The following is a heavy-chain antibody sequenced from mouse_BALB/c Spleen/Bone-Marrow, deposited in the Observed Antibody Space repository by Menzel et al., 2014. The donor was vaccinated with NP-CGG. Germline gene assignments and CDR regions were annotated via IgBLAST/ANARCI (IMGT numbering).Heavy chain of an antibody. V-gene: IGHV1S137*01. CDR2: ISGYYGDA. CDR1: GYTFTGHA. D-gene: IGHD2-14*01. J-gene: IGHJ4*01. Sequence: VQLQQSGAKLVRPGVSVKISCKGSGYTFTGHAMHWVKRSHAKSLEWIGLISGYYGDAIYNQKFKGKATMTVDKSSITDYMELARLTSEDSAIYYCARSGKVRNAMDYWGQGTSVTVSS. CDR3: ARSGKVRNAMDY.